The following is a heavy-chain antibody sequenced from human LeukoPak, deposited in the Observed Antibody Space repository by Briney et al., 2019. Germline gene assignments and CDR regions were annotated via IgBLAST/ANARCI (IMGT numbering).Heavy chain of an antibody. V-gene: IGHV3-23*01. CDR3: AKGILGCSSTSCYGYMDV. CDR1: GITFSNYV. D-gene: IGHD2-2*01. Sequence: PGGPLRLSCAASGITFSNYVMSWVRQAPGKGLEWVSVISASGGSTYNADSVKGRFTISRDNSKNTLYLQMNSLRVEDTAVYYCAKGILGCSSTSCYGYMDVWGKGTTATVSS. CDR2: ISASGGST. J-gene: IGHJ6*03.